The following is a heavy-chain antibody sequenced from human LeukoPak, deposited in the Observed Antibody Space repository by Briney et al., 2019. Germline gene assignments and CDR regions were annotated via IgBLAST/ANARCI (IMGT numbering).Heavy chain of an antibody. CDR2: INWNGGST. CDR1: GFTFSNYW. J-gene: IGHJ4*02. Sequence: GGSLRLSCAASGFTFSNYWMHWVRQAPGKGLEWVSGINWNGGSTGYADSVKGRFTISRDNAKNSLYLQMNSLRAEDTAVYYCARDFGSGYPTWWGQGTLVTVS. V-gene: IGHV3-20*04. CDR3: ARDFGSGYPTW. D-gene: IGHD3-3*01.